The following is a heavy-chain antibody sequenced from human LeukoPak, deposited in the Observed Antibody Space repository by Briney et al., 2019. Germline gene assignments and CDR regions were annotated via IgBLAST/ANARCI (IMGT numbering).Heavy chain of an antibody. Sequence: ASVKVSCKASGYTFTSYDINWVRQATGQGLEWMGWMNPNSGNTDYAQKFQGRVTMTRNISISTAYMELSSLRSEDTAVYYCARGPHTSGWPQQYYWGQGTLVTVSS. CDR3: ARGPHTSGWPQQYY. CDR2: MNPNSGNT. CDR1: GYTFTSYD. J-gene: IGHJ4*02. D-gene: IGHD6-19*01. V-gene: IGHV1-8*02.